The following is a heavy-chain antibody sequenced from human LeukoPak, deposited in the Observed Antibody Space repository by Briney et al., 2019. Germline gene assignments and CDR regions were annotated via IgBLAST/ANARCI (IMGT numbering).Heavy chain of an antibody. J-gene: IGHJ4*02. D-gene: IGHD1-26*01. CDR3: ARDVGATTPYFDY. Sequence: GASVKVSCKASGYILSSYNMHWVRQAPGQGLEWLGIINPSGGNTNYAQKFQERVTITRDMSTSTAYMELSSLRSEDTAVYYCARDVGATTPYFDYWGQGTLVTVSS. CDR1: GYILSSYN. V-gene: IGHV1-46*01. CDR2: INPSGGNT.